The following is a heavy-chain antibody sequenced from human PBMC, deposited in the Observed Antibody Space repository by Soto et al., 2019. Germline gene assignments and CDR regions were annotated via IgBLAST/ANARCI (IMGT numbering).Heavy chain of an antibody. CDR1: GFDFRHHH. CDR2: SRYKADNYSP. CDR3: VCWLWGIGH. D-gene: IGHD3-16*01. V-gene: IGHV3-72*01. Sequence: EVQLVESGGGLVQPGGSLRLSCAGSGFDFRHHHMDWVRQAPGKGLEWVGRSRYKADNYSPEYAATAKGRFTISRDESKSTRTLQMSSLRTEDSAVFYCVCWLWGIGHWGQGTLVTVSP. J-gene: IGHJ4*02.